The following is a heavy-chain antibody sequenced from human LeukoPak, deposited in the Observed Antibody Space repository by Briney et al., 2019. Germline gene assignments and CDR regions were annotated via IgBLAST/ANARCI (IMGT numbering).Heavy chain of an antibody. D-gene: IGHD3-10*01. CDR1: GGSFSGYY. Sequence: SETLSLTCAVYGGSFSGYYWSWIRQPPGKGLEWIGEIIHSGSTNYNPSLKSRVTISVDTSKNQFSLKLSSVTAADTAVYYCARGREYYGSGRFYYYGMDVWGQGTTVTVSS. CDR2: IIHSGST. V-gene: IGHV4-34*01. CDR3: ARGREYYGSGRFYYYGMDV. J-gene: IGHJ6*02.